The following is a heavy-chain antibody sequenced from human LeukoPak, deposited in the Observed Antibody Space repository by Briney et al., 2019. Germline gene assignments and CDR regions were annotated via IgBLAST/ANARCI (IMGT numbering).Heavy chain of an antibody. D-gene: IGHD4/OR15-4a*01. CDR1: GFNFETHA. CDR3: AKDSRPGAPRYYMDV. V-gene: IGHV3-23*01. Sequence: GGSLRLSXSASGFNFETHAMSWVRQAPGKGLEWVSAISGSGGSTYYADSVKGRFTISRDNSKNTLYLQMNSLRAEATAVYYCAKDSRPGAPRYYMDVWGKGTTVTVSS. CDR2: ISGSGGST. J-gene: IGHJ6*03.